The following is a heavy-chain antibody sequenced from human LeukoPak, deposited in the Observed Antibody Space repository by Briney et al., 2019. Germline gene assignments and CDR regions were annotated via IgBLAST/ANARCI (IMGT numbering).Heavy chain of an antibody. CDR1: GGSISSYY. V-gene: IGHV4-59*01. CDR3: ARATRLRGGSYFGLLDY. CDR2: IYYSGST. D-gene: IGHD1-26*01. Sequence: SETLSLTCTVPGGSISSYYWSWIRQPPGKGLEWIGYIYYSGSTNYNPSLKSRVTISVDTSKNQFSLKLSSVTAADTAVYYCARATRLRGGSYFGLLDYWGQGTLVTVSS. J-gene: IGHJ4*02.